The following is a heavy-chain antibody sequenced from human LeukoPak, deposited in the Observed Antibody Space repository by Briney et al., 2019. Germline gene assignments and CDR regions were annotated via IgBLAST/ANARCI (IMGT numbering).Heavy chain of an antibody. CDR1: GGSISGYF. J-gene: IGHJ4*02. D-gene: IGHD6-19*01. Sequence: SETLSLTCTVPGGSISGYFWSWIRQPPGKGLEWLGYIYFSGSTSYNPSLKSRVTISLDTSKNQFSLKLNSVTAADTAVYYCARGDSSGWYAYFDFWGQGTLVTVSS. CDR2: IYFSGST. CDR3: ARGDSSGWYAYFDF. V-gene: IGHV4-4*08.